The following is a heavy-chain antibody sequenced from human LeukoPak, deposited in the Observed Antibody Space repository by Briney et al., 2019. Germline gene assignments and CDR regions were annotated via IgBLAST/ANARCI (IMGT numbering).Heavy chain of an antibody. V-gene: IGHV4-59*08. Sequence: NTSETLSLTCTVSGGSMSPYHWGWIRQPPGKGLEWTGYIYYSGSTNYNPSLKSRVTISVDTSKNQFSLKLSSVTAADTAVYYCARQRLSAYYYGMDVWGQGTTVTVSS. CDR3: ARQRLSAYYYGMDV. CDR2: IYYSGST. D-gene: IGHD6-25*01. J-gene: IGHJ6*02. CDR1: GGSMSPYH.